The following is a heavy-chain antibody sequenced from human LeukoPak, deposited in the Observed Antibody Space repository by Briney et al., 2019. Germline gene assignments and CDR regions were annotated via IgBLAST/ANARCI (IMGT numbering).Heavy chain of an antibody. J-gene: IGHJ6*03. D-gene: IGHD2-2*01. Sequence: ASVKVSCKPGVNTVATSGVAFITGAPGQGLEWMGWINTYNGNTQYAENFQGRVTLTRDTSTTTAYMRLRSLRSNDTAVYYCARTAEGAYFYKYMDVWGKGTTVIVSS. V-gene: IGHV1-18*01. CDR3: ARTAEGAYFYKYMDV. CDR1: VNTVATSG. CDR2: INTYNGNT.